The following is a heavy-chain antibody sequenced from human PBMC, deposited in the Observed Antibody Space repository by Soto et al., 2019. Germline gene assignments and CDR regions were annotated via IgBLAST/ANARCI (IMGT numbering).Heavy chain of an antibody. Sequence: GESLKISCKGSGYSFTSYWIGWVRQMPGKGLEWMGIIYPGDSDTRYSPSFQGQVTISADKSINTAYLQWSSLKASDTAMYYCARRYDFWSGYSNNWFDPWGQGTLVTVSS. CDR3: ARRYDFWSGYSNNWFDP. CDR2: IYPGDSDT. D-gene: IGHD3-3*01. J-gene: IGHJ5*02. CDR1: GYSFTSYW. V-gene: IGHV5-51*01.